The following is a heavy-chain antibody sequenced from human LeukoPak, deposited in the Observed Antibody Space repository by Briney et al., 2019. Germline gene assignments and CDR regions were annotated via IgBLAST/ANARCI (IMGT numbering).Heavy chain of an antibody. D-gene: IGHD5-18*01. CDR1: GYRFTSYW. CDR2: IYPGDSDT. V-gene: IGHV5-51*01. CDR3: ASGYSYGKPFFGY. J-gene: IGHJ4*02. Sequence: GESLKISCKGSGYRFTSYWIGWVRQKPGKVLEWMGIIYPGDSDTRYSPSFRGQVTISADKSISTAYLQWSSLKASDTAMYYCASGYSYGKPFFGYWGQGTLVTVSS.